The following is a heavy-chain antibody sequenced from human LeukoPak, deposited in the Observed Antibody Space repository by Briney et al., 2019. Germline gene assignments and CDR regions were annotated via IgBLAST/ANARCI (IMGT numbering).Heavy chain of an antibody. CDR2: IYYSGST. V-gene: IGHV4-39*01. J-gene: IGHJ6*03. Sequence: KPSETLSLTCTVSGGSISSSSYYWGWIRQPPGKGLEWIGSIYYSGSTYYNPSLKSRVTISVDTSKNQFSLKLSSVTAADTAVYYCAALRYYYYYMGVWGKGTTVTVSS. CDR3: AALRYYYYYMGV. CDR1: GGSISSSSYY.